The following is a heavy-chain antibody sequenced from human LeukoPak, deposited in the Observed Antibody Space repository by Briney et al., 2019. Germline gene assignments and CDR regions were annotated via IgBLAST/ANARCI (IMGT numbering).Heavy chain of an antibody. CDR2: NSYSGST. Sequence: SETLSLTCTVSGGPISTYYWSWIRQPPGKELEWIGYNSYSGSTNYNPSLKSRVTISVDTSKNQFSLKLSSVTAADTAVYYCARAPWHLDYSNYYYLDYWGQGTLVTVSS. V-gene: IGHV4-59*08. D-gene: IGHD4-11*01. CDR3: ARAPWHLDYSNYYYLDY. J-gene: IGHJ4*02. CDR1: GGPISTYY.